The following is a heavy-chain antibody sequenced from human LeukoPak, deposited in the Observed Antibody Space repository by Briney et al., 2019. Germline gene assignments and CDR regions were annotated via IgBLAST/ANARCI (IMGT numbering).Heavy chain of an antibody. CDR1: GFTFGDYV. V-gene: IGHV3-49*04. Sequence: GGSLRLSCTGSGFTFGDYVLSWVRQAPGEGLEGVGFIRTRSDGGTAEHAASVKGRISISRDDSKSIAYLQINSLKTEDTAVYYCSRGFAAMWGPGTMVTVSS. D-gene: IGHD3-3*01. CDR3: SRGFAAM. CDR2: IRTRSDGGTA. J-gene: IGHJ3*02.